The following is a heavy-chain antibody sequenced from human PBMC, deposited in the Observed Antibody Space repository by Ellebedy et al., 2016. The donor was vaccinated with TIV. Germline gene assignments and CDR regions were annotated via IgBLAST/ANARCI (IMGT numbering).Heavy chain of an antibody. J-gene: IGHJ4*02. Sequence: PGGSLRLSCAASGVTFSNYWIHWVRQAPGKGLVWLSRINRDGSSANYADSVKGRFSISRDNSKNTLYVQMNSLRAEDTAVYYCARGGRDQWLIDYWGQGTLVTVSS. CDR3: ARGGRDQWLIDY. D-gene: IGHD6-19*01. CDR1: GVTFSNYW. V-gene: IGHV3-74*01. CDR2: INRDGSSA.